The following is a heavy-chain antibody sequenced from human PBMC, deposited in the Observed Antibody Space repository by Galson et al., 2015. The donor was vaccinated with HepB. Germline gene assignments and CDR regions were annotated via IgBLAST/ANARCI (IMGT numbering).Heavy chain of an antibody. Sequence: SLRLSCAASGFTFSSYSMNWVRQAPGKGLEWVSSISSSSSYIYYADSVKGRFTISRDNAKNSLYLQMNSLRAEDTAVYYCARGQVVVVPAAIAGGWFDPWGQGTLVTVSS. CDR1: GFTFSSYS. CDR3: ARGQVVVVPAAIAGGWFDP. V-gene: IGHV3-21*01. CDR2: ISSSSSYI. J-gene: IGHJ5*02. D-gene: IGHD2-2*01.